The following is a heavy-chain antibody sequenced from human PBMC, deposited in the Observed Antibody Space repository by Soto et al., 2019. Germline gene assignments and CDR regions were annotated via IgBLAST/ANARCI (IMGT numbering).Heavy chain of an antibody. CDR1: GYTFTSYY. V-gene: IGHV1-46*01. CDR3: ERSPYGDRQYNWFDP. D-gene: IGHD4-17*01. J-gene: IGHJ5*02. CDR2: INPSGGST. Sequence: ASVKVSCKASGYTFTSYYMHWVRQAPGQGLEWMGIINPSGGSTSYAQKFQGRVTISVDTSKNQFSLKLSSVTAADTAMYYCERSPYGDRQYNWFDPWGQGTLVTVSS.